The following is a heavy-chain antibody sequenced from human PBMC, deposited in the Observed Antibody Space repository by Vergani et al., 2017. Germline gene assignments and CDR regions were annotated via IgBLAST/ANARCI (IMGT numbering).Heavy chain of an antibody. CDR3: AKDLGTSSGGGWCDP. V-gene: IGHV3-9*02. CDR2: ISWNSNSI. Sequence: EVQLEESGGGLVLPGRSLRLSCVASGFTSAGYAMHWVRQAPGKGLEWVSGISWNSNSIGYADSVKGRFTISRDNAKNSLYLQMNSLRAEDTALYYCAKDLGTSSGGGWCDPWCQETLVTVSS. J-gene: IGHJ5*02. CDR1: GFTSAGYA. D-gene: IGHD6-6*01.